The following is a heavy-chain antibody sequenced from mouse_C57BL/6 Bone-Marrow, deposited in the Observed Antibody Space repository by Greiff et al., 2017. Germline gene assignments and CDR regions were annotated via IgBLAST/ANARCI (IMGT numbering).Heavy chain of an antibody. J-gene: IGHJ2*01. CDR2: IYPGSGST. CDR1: GYTFTSYW. CDR3: ARSFDD. V-gene: IGHV1-55*01. Sequence: QVQLQQPGAELVKPGASVKMSCKASGYTFTSYWMNWVKQRPGQGLEWIGDIYPGSGSTNYNEKFKSKATLTVDTSSITAYMQLSSLTSEDSAVYYCARSFDDWGKGTTLTVSS.